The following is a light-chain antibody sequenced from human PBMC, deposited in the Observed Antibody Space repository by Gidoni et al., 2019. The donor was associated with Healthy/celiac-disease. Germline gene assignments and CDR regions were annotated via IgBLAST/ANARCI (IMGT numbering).Light chain of an antibody. CDR3: QHSYSTPRA. J-gene: IGKJ3*01. CDR1: QSISSY. CDR2: AAS. Sequence: DIQMSQSPSSLSASVGDRVTITCRASQSISSYLNWYQQKPGKAPKLLIYAASSLQSGVPSRFSGSGSGTYFTLTIISLQPEEFATYYCQHSYSTPRAFGPGTKVDIK. V-gene: IGKV1-39*01.